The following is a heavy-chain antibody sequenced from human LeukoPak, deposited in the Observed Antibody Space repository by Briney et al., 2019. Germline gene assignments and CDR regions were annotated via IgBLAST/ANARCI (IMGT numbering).Heavy chain of an antibody. CDR2: IAYDGSNE. CDR1: GFTFSSYG. J-gene: IGHJ4*02. V-gene: IGHV3-30*03. CDR3: VRNRGYSLWGGIFAY. D-gene: IGHD5-18*01. Sequence: PGGSLRLTCAASGFTFSSYGVHWVRQAPGKGLEWVAFIAYDGSNEFYADSVKGRFTISRDNSKNILSLQINSLRTEDTAVYYCVRNRGYSLWGGIFAYWGQGTLVTVSS.